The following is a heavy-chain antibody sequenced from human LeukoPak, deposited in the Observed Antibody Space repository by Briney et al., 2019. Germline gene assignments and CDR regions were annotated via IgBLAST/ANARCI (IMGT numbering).Heavy chain of an antibody. CDR1: GYTFTSYD. CDR2: MNPNSGNT. D-gene: IGHD3-22*01. J-gene: IGHJ4*02. CDR3: ARGLVVEGYFDY. V-gene: IGHV1-8*01. Sequence: ASVKVSCKASGYTFTSYDINWVRQATGQGLEWMGWMNPNSGNTGYAQKFQGRVTMTRNTSISTAYMELSSLRFEDTAVYYCARGLVVEGYFDYWGQGTLVTVSS.